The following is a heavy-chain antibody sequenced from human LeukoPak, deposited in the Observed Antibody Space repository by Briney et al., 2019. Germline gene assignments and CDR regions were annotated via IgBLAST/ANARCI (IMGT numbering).Heavy chain of an antibody. Sequence: PSETLSLTCTVSGGSISSSSYYWGWIRQPPGKGLEWIGSIYHSGSTYYNTSLKSRVTISVDTSKNQFSLKLSSVTAADTAVYYCASAPSNYYYYYYMDVWGKGTTVTVSS. CDR2: IYHSGST. J-gene: IGHJ6*03. V-gene: IGHV4-39*07. CDR1: GGSISSSSYY. CDR3: ASAPSNYYYYYYMDV.